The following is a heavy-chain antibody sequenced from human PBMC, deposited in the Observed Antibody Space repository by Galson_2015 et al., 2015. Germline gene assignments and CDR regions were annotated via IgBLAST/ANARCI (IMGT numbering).Heavy chain of an antibody. D-gene: IGHD3-3*01. CDR1: GFTFSSYA. V-gene: IGHV3-30*01. CDR3: ARGLQYYDFWSGYPGDLYYYYMDV. CDR2: ISYDGSNK. J-gene: IGHJ6*03. Sequence: SLRLSCAASGFTFSSYAMHWVRQAPGKGLEWVAVISYDGSNKYYADSVKGRFTISRDNSKNTLYLQMNSLRAEDTAVYYCARGLQYYDFWSGYPGDLYYYYMDVWGKGTTVTVSS.